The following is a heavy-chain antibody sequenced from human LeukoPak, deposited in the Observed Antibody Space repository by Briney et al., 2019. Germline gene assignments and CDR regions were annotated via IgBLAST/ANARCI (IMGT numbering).Heavy chain of an antibody. Sequence: ASVKVSCKASGYTFTSYYMHWVRQAPGQGLEWMGIINPSGGSTSYAQKFQGRVTMTRDMSTSTVYMELSSLRSEDTAVYYCARDGAAAVGARAFDYWGQGTLVTVSS. CDR3: ARDGAAAVGARAFDY. V-gene: IGHV1-46*01. CDR2: INPSGGST. J-gene: IGHJ4*02. D-gene: IGHD6-13*01. CDR1: GYTFTSYY.